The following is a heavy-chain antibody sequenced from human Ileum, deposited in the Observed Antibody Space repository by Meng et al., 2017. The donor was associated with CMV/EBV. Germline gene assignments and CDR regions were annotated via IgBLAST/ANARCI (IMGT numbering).Heavy chain of an antibody. V-gene: IGHV4-4*07. D-gene: IGHD4-17*01. J-gene: IGHJ4*02. CDR2: INAGGST. CDR3: AREENTVNQFEY. CDR1: GGSISTYY. Sequence: QVHLQESGPGLVKPSGTLSLTCAGSGGSISTYYWTWVRQPAGKGLEWIGRINAGGSTNDNPSLKSRVTMSVDTSKNQFSLKVTSVTAADTAVYYCAREENTVNQFEYWGQGTLVTVSS.